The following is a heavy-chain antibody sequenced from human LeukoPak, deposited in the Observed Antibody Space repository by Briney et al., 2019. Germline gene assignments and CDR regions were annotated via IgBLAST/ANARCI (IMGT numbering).Heavy chain of an antibody. D-gene: IGHD2-21*01. CDR1: GFTFSGYW. CDR2: INSDGSRT. CDR3: AGEGDYSPFDC. Sequence: GGFLRLSCATSGFTFSGYWMHWVRQAPGKGLVWVSRINSDGSRTTYGDSVKGRFTISRDNAKNTLYLQMNSLRVEDTAVYYCAGEGDYSPFDCWGQGTLVTVSS. V-gene: IGHV3-74*01. J-gene: IGHJ4*02.